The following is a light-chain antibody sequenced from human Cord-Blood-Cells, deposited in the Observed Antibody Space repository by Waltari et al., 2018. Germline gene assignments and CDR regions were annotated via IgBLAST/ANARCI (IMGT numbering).Light chain of an antibody. CDR2: DVS. CDR3: CSYAGSYTLV. J-gene: IGLJ2*01. Sequence: QSALTQPRSVSGSPGQSVTIPCTGTSSDFGGYNYVSWYQQHPGKAPKPMMYDVSKRPSGVPDRFSGSKSGNTASLTISGLQAEDEADYYCCSYAGSYTLVFGGGTKLTVL. CDR1: SSDFGGYNY. V-gene: IGLV2-11*01.